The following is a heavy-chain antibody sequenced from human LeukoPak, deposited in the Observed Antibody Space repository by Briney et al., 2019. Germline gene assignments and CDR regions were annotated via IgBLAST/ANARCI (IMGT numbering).Heavy chain of an antibody. D-gene: IGHD3-22*01. CDR2: IYHSGST. V-gene: IGHV4-38-2*02. CDR3: AREGYYDSSGYYGTFDY. CDR1: GYSISSGYY. Sequence: SETLSLTCTVSGYSISSGYYWGWIRQPPGKGLEWIGSIYHSGSTYYNPSLKSRVTISVDTSKNQFSLKLSSVTAADTAVYYCAREGYYDSSGYYGTFDYWGQGTLVTVSS. J-gene: IGHJ4*02.